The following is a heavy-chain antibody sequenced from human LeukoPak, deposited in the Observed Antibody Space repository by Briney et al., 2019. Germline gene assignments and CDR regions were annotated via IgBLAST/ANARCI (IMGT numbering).Heavy chain of an antibody. CDR2: IYTSGST. CDR3: ARDHPSYCTNGACYRTDYFDY. D-gene: IGHD2-8*01. V-gene: IGHV4-61*02. CDR1: GGSISSGSYY. Sequence: SETLSLTCTVSGGSISSGSYYWSWIRQPAGKGLEWIGLIYTSGSTNYNPSLKSRVTISVDTSKNQFSLKLSSVTAADTAVYYCARDHPSYCTNGACYRTDYFDYWGQGTLVTVSS. J-gene: IGHJ4*02.